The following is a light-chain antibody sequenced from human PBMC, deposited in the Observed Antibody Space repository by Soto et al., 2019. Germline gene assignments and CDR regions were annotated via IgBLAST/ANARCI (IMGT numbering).Light chain of an antibody. CDR3: QTWGTGFRV. V-gene: IGLV4-69*01. J-gene: IGLJ3*02. CDR1: SGHSTYA. CDR2: LDSAGRH. Sequence: QSVLTQSPSASASLGASVKLTCTLSSGHSTYAIAWHQQQPEKGPRFLMNLDSAGRHSKGDEIPDRFSGSSSGAERYLTISSLQSEDEADYYCQTWGTGFRVFGGGTKSPS.